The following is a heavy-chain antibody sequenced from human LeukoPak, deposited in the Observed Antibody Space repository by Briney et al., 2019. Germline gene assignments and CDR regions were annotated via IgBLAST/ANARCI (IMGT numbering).Heavy chain of an antibody. D-gene: IGHD3-22*01. CDR2: IIPILGIA. J-gene: IGHJ4*02. V-gene: IGHV1-69*04. Sequence: SVKVSCKASGGTFSSYAISWVRQAPGQGLEWMGRIIPILGIANYAQKFQGRVTITADKSTSTAYMELSSLRSEDTAVYYCARDPYYYDSSGYYPLDYWGQGTLVAVSS. CDR3: ARDPYYYDSSGYYPLDY. CDR1: GGTFSSYA.